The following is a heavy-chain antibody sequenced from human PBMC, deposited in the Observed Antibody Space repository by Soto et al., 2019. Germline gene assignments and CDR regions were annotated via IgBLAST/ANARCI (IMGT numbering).Heavy chain of an antibody. V-gene: IGHV1-69*02. CDR2: IIPILGIA. CDR3: ARAQAIYYYYGMDV. J-gene: IGHJ6*02. Sequence: QVQLVQSGAEVKKPGSSVKVSCKASGGTFSSYTISWVRQAPGQGLEWMGRIIPILGIANYAQKFQSRVTITAEKSTSTAYMELSSLRSEDTAVYYCARAQAIYYYYGMDVWGQGTTVTVSS. CDR1: GGTFSSYT.